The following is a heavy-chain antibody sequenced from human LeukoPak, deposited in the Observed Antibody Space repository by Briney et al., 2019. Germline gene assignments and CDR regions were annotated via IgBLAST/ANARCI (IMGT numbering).Heavy chain of an antibody. Sequence: ASVTVSFTVSGYTLTELSMHWVRQAPGKGLEWMGGFDPEDGETIYVQKFQGRVTMTEDTSTDTAYMELSSLRSEDTAVYYCAAQRDCSSTSCYEYWGQGTLVTVSS. V-gene: IGHV1-24*01. J-gene: IGHJ4*02. CDR1: GYTLTELS. CDR3: AAQRDCSSTSCYEY. CDR2: FDPEDGET. D-gene: IGHD2-2*01.